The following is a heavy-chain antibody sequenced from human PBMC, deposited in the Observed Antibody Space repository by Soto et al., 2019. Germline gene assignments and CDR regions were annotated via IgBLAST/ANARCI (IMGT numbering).Heavy chain of an antibody. CDR1: GFTFSSYA. J-gene: IGHJ5*02. V-gene: IGHV3-30-3*01. Sequence: GGSLRLSCAASGFTFSSYAMHWVRQAPGKGLEWVAVISYDGSNKYYADSVKGRFTISRDNSKNTLYLQMNSLRAEDTAVYYCAKARPLNWFDPWGQGNLVTVSS. CDR3: AKARPLNWFDP. CDR2: ISYDGSNK.